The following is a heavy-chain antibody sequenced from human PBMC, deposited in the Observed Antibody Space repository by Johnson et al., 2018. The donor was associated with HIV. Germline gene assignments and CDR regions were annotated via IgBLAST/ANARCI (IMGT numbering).Heavy chain of an antibody. CDR1: GFSFDDYG. V-gene: IGHV3-30*03. Sequence: QVQLVESGGGVVRPGGSLKLSCAASGFSFDDYGMSWVRQPPGKGLEWVAVISYDGSNKYYADSVKGRFTISRDNAKNSLYLQMNSLRAEDTAVYYCARVGLGSLWFGELNSAFDVWGQGTMVTVSS. D-gene: IGHD3-10*01. CDR2: ISYDGSNK. J-gene: IGHJ3*01. CDR3: ARVGLGSLWFGELNSAFDV.